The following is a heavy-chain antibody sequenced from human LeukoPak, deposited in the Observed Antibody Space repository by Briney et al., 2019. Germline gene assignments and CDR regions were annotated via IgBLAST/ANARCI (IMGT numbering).Heavy chain of an antibody. J-gene: IGHJ6*02. D-gene: IGHD3-16*01. Sequence: GGSLRLSCAASGFTFSSYWMNWARQAPGKGLQWVASINHNGNVNYYVDSVKGRFTISRDNAKNSLYLQMSNLRAEDTAVYFCARGGGLDVWGQGATVTVSS. CDR3: ARGGGLDV. CDR1: GFTFSSYW. V-gene: IGHV3-7*03. CDR2: INHNGNVN.